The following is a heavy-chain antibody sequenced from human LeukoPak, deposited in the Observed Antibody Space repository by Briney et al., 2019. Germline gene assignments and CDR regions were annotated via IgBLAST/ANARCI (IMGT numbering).Heavy chain of an antibody. J-gene: IGHJ6*03. CDR1: GYSFTSYW. CDR3: ARHRCSGGSCSTKPPYSYYMDV. D-gene: IGHD2-15*01. Sequence: GESLKIPCKGSGYSFTSYWIGWVRQMPGKGLEWIGIIYPGDSDTTYSPSFQGQVTISADKSISTAYLQWSSLKASDTAMYYCARHRCSGGSCSTKPPYSYYMDVWGKGTTVTVSS. CDR2: IYPGDSDT. V-gene: IGHV5-51*01.